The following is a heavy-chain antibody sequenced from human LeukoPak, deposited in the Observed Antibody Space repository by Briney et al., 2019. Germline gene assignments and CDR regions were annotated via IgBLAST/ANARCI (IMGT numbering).Heavy chain of an antibody. CDR2: ISSSSSYI. V-gene: IGHV3-21*01. CDR3: ARRRTTVTYFDY. CDR1: GFTFSSYG. D-gene: IGHD4-17*01. Sequence: PGGSLRLSCAASGFTFSSYGMHWVRQAPGKGLEWVSSISSSSSYIYYADSVKGRFTISRDNAKNSLYLQMNSLRAKDTAVYYCARRRTTVTYFDYWGQGTLVTVSS. J-gene: IGHJ4*02.